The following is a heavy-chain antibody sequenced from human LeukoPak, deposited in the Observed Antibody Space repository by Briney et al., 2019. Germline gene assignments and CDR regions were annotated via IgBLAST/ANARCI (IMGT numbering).Heavy chain of an antibody. V-gene: IGHV3-33*01. CDR1: GFTFSSYG. J-gene: IGHJ3*02. CDR3: ARADQGGGIAARPWAFDI. Sequence: PGRSLRLSCAASGFTFSSYGMHWVRQAPGKGLEWVAVIWYDGSNKYYADSVKGRFTISRDNSKNTLYLQMNSLRAEDTAVYYCARADQGGGIAARPWAFDIWGQGTMVTVSS. CDR2: IWYDGSNK. D-gene: IGHD6-6*01.